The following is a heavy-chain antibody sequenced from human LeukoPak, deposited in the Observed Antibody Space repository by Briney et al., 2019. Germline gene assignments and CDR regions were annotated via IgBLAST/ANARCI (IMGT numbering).Heavy chain of an antibody. Sequence: GESLKISCKGSGYSFTSYWIGWVRQMPGKGLEWMGIIYPGDSDTRYSPSFQGQATISADKSISTAYLQWSSLKASDTAMYYCARLSSSSFAVRRYWFDPWGQGTLVTVSS. D-gene: IGHD6-6*01. V-gene: IGHV5-51*01. CDR3: ARLSSSSFAVRRYWFDP. J-gene: IGHJ5*02. CDR2: IYPGDSDT. CDR1: GYSFTSYW.